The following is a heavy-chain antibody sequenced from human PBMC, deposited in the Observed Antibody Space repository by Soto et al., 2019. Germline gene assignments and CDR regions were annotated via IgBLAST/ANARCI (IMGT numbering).Heavy chain of an antibody. Sequence: SETLSLTCTVSGGSISSYYWSWIRQPPGKGLEWIGYIYYSGSTNYNPSLKSRVTISVDTSKNQFSLKLSSVTAADTAVYYCSRGGSGMATINDWGQGTLVTVSS. CDR1: GGSISSYY. D-gene: IGHD5-12*01. V-gene: IGHV4-59*01. CDR3: SRGGSGMATIND. J-gene: IGHJ4*02. CDR2: IYYSGST.